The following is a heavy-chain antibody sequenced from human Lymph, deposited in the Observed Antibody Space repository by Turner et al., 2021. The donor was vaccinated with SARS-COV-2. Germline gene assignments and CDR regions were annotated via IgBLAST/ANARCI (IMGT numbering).Heavy chain of an antibody. Sequence: QVQLVESGGGVVQPGRSLRLSCAASGFTFSNYGMHWIRQAPGKGLEWVAVIWYDGSNKYYADSVKGRFTNSRDNSKNTLYLQMNSLRVEDTAVYYCAREGEVGATGFDYWGQGTLVTVSS. V-gene: IGHV3-33*01. CDR1: GFTFSNYG. J-gene: IGHJ4*02. CDR3: AREGEVGATGFDY. CDR2: IWYDGSNK. D-gene: IGHD1-26*01.